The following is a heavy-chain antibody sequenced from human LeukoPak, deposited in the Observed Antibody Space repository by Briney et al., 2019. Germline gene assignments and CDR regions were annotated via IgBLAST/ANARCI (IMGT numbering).Heavy chain of an antibody. D-gene: IGHD3-22*01. Sequence: SETLSLTCTVSGGSISDYYWSWIRQPAGKGLEWIGHIYTSGSTNYNPSLKSRITMSLDTSKKQFSLKLSSVTAADTAIYYCARTPIYCYDFSGYYNWGQGTLVTVSS. CDR3: ARTPIYCYDFSGYYN. CDR2: IYTSGST. J-gene: IGHJ4*02. CDR1: GGSISDYY. V-gene: IGHV4-4*07.